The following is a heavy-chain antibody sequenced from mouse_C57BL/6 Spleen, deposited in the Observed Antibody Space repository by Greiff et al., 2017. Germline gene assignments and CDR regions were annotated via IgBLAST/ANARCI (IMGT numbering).Heavy chain of an antibody. CDR3: ARSHGYPPFDF. D-gene: IGHD2-2*01. CDR1: GYTFTSYT. J-gene: IGHJ2*01. CDR2: INPSSGYT. Sequence: QVQLQQSGAELARPGASVKMSCKASGYTFTSYTMHWVKQRPGQGLEWIGYINPSSGYTKYNQKFKDKATLTADKSSSTAYMQLSSLTSEDSAVXYCARSHGYPPFDFWGQGTTLTVSS. V-gene: IGHV1-4*01.